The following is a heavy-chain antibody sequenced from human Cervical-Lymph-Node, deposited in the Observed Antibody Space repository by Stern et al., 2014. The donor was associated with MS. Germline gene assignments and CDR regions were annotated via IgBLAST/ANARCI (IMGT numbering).Heavy chain of an antibody. CDR2: VSNGGTAI. CDR1: GFNLRDYS. J-gene: IGHJ4*02. D-gene: IGHD5-24*01. V-gene: IGHV3-48*02. CDR3: VRTWRENVFDS. Sequence: EVQLEESGGTLGQPGGSLRLSCAASGFNLRDYSMSWVRQAPGKGLEWVSFVSNGGTAIYYADSVKGRFTISRDMASNSIYLQMNSLRDEDTSVYYCVRTWRENVFDSWGQGILVTVSS.